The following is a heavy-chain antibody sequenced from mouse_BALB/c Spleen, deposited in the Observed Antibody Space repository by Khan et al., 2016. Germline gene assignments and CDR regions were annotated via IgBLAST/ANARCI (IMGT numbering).Heavy chain of an antibody. CDR3: ARVGLGGDYECFDY. V-gene: IGHV3-2*02. CDR2: ISYSGST. Sequence: EVQLQESGPGLVKPSQSLSLTCTVTGYSITSDYAWNWIRQFPGNKLEWMGYISYSGSTSYNPSLKSRISITRDTSKNQFFLQLNSVTTEDTATXNCARVGLGGDYECFDYWGQGTTLTVSS. D-gene: IGHD2-13*01. J-gene: IGHJ2*01. CDR1: GYSITSDYA.